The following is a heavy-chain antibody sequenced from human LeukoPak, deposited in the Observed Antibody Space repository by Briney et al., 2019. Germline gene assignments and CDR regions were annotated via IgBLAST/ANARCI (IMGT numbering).Heavy chain of an antibody. CDR3: ARSPVSGSDAFDI. CDR2: ISGYNGNT. Sequence: ASVKVSCKASGYTFGSYGISWVRQAPGQGLEWMGWISGYNGNTKYVQRLQDRVTMTTDTSTTTAYLELRSLRSDDTAVYFCARSPVSGSDAFDIWGQGTMVTDSS. J-gene: IGHJ3*02. D-gene: IGHD1-1*01. V-gene: IGHV1-18*01. CDR1: GYTFGSYG.